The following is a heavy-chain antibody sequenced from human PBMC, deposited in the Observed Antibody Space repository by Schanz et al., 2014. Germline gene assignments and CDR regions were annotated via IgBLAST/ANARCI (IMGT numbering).Heavy chain of an antibody. CDR2: ISFDGRNT. V-gene: IGHV3-30*18. CDR1: GITLSGYG. Sequence: QVQLVESGGGVVQPGRSLRLSCAASGITLSGYGLHWVRQAPGKGLEWVGFISFDGRNTGYAHSVKGRFTISRDNSKNILYLQMNSLRAEDTALYYCAKDPHKDYGGKPQTFDIWGQGTMXTVSS. J-gene: IGHJ3*02. D-gene: IGHD4-17*01. CDR3: AKDPHKDYGGKPQTFDI.